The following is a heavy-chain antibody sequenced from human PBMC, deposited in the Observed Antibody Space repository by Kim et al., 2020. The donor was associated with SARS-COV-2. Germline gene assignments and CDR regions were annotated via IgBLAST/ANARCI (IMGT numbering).Heavy chain of an antibody. CDR1: EFTFSNYV. Sequence: GGSLRLSCAASEFTFSNYVMHWVRQAPGKGLEWVAVISFDGSSKYYADSVKDRFTISRDNSKNTLYLQMNSLRPEDTAVYYCAKVYNILTAFYDPSPFQYWGQGTLVSVSS. CDR3: AKVYNILTAFYDPSPFQY. V-gene: IGHV3-30*18. CDR2: ISFDGSSK. J-gene: IGHJ4*02. D-gene: IGHD3-9*01.